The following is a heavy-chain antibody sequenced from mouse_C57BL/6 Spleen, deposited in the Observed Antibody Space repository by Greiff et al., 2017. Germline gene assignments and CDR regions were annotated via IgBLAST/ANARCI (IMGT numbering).Heavy chain of an antibody. CDR2: IYPGDGDT. J-gene: IGHJ1*03. CDR3: GLITTRGDWYFDV. CDR1: GYAFSSSW. D-gene: IGHD1-1*01. V-gene: IGHV1-82*01. Sequence: QVHVKQSGPELVKPGASVKISCKASGYAFSSSWMNWVKQRPGKGLEWIGRIYPGDGDTNYNGKFKGKATLTADKSSSTAYMQLSSLTSEDSAVYFCGLITTRGDWYFDVWGTGTTVTVSS.